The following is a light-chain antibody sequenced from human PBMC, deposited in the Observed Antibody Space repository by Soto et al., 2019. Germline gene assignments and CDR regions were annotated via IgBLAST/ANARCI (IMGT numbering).Light chain of an antibody. Sequence: EVVLTQSPGTLSLSPGEGATLSCRASQSVRGNSLAWYQQKPGQAPRLLIYSVSSSATGIPDRFSGSGSGSDFTLTISRLEPEDFAVYYCQQYGALPVTFDPGITVDIK. J-gene: IGKJ3*01. CDR1: QSVRGNS. V-gene: IGKV3-20*01. CDR2: SVS. CDR3: QQYGALPVT.